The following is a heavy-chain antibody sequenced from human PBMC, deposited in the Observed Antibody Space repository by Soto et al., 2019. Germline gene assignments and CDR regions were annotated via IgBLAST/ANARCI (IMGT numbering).Heavy chain of an antibody. CDR1: GFTFSSYS. Sequence: GGSLRLSCAASGFTFSSYSMNWVRQAPGKGLEWVSYISSSSSTIYYADSVKGRFTISRDNAKNSLYLQMNSLRAEDTAVYYCAREYGEVYLVSGYYYYMDVWGQGTTVTVSS. D-gene: IGHD4-17*01. V-gene: IGHV3-48*01. CDR3: AREYGEVYLVSGYYYYMDV. J-gene: IGHJ6*03. CDR2: ISSSSSTI.